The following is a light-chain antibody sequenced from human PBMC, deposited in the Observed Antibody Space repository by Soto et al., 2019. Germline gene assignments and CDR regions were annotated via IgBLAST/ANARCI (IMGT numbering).Light chain of an antibody. CDR2: DVS. Sequence: QSALTQPPSASGSPGQSVTISSTGSSSDVGGYNYVSWYQQHPGKAPKLMIYDVSKLPSGVPDRFSGSKSGNTASLTVSGLQAEDEADYYCSSYAGSNIVVFGGGTKLTVL. CDR1: SSDVGGYNY. CDR3: SSYAGSNIVV. J-gene: IGLJ2*01. V-gene: IGLV2-8*01.